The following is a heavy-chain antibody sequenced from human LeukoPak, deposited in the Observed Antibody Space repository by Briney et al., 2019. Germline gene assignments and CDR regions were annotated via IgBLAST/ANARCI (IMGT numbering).Heavy chain of an antibody. CDR1: GGSISGTNW. CDR2: ISLAGQT. V-gene: IGHV4-4*02. J-gene: IGHJ4*02. D-gene: IGHD1-26*01. Sequence: SGTLSHTCGVSGGSISGTNWWSWVRQPPGQGLEWIGEISLAGQTNYNPSLNGRVTMSLDKSSNQLSLNLTSVTAADTATYYCSRKSGAFCPFGYWGQGTLVIVSS. CDR3: SRKSGAFCPFGY.